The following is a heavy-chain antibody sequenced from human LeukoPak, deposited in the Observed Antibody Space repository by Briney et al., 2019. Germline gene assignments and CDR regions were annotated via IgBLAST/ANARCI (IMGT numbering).Heavy chain of an antibody. Sequence: GGSLRLSCAASGFTFSNYWMTWVRQTPGKGLEWVGNIKPEGSEKYYADSVKGRFTISRDNAKNSLYLQLSSLRVEDTAIYYVARDYVWGSSESDYGAQETRVPVS. J-gene: IGHJ4*02. CDR2: IKPEGSEK. CDR1: GFTFSNYW. CDR3: ARDYVWGSSESDY. D-gene: IGHD7-27*01. V-gene: IGHV3-7*01.